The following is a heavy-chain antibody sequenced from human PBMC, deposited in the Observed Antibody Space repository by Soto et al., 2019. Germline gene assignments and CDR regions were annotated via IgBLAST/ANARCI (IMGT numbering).Heavy chain of an antibody. D-gene: IGHD6-19*01. Sequence: QVPLVQSGAEVKKPGASVKVSCKASGYTFTSYAMHWVRQAPGQRLEWMGWINAGHGNTKYSQKFQGRVTITRATSASTAYMELSSLRSEDTAVYYCARDRVGSGWYFAYWGQGTLVTVSS. V-gene: IGHV1-3*01. CDR3: ARDRVGSGWYFAY. J-gene: IGHJ4*02. CDR2: INAGHGNT. CDR1: GYTFTSYA.